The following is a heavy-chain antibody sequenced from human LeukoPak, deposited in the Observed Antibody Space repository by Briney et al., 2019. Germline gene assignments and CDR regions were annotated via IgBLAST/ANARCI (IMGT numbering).Heavy chain of an antibody. D-gene: IGHD3-9*01. CDR3: ARVALDILTGYYNVMAKDAFDI. CDR2: INHSGST. CDR1: GGSFSGYY. V-gene: IGHV4-34*01. J-gene: IGHJ3*02. Sequence: PSETLSLTCAVYGGSFSGYYCSWIRQPPGKGLEWIGEINHSGSTNYNPSLKSRVTISLDTSKNQFSLKLSSVTAADTAVYYCARVALDILTGYYNVMAKDAFDIWGQGTMVTVSS.